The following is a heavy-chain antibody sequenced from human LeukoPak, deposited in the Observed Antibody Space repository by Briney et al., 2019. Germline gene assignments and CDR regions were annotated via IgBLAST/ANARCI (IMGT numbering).Heavy chain of an antibody. CDR3: ARGNYFDSSGTFDY. J-gene: IGHJ4*02. V-gene: IGHV3-11*04. Sequence: GGSLRLSCAASGFTFSDYYMSWIRQAPGKGLEWVSYISSSGNTIYYVGSVKGRFTISRDNAKNSLYLQMNSLRAEDTAVFYCARGNYFDSSGTFDYWGQGTLVTVSS. D-gene: IGHD3-22*01. CDR2: ISSSGNTI. CDR1: GFTFSDYY.